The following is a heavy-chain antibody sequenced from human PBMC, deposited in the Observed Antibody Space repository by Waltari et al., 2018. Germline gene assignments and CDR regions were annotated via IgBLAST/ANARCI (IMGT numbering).Heavy chain of an antibody. Sequence: GGIIPIFGTANYAQKFQGRVTITADESTSTAYMELSSLRSEDTAVYYCARDQGSVGGASVGWYYFDYWGQGTLVTVSS. V-gene: IGHV1-69*01. CDR2: IIPIFGTA. CDR3: ARDQGSVGGASVGWYYFDY. J-gene: IGHJ4*02. D-gene: IGHD3-16*01.